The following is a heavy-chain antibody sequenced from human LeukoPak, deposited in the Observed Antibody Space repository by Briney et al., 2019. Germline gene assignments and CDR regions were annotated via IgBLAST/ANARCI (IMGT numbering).Heavy chain of an antibody. CDR1: GGSISSYY. V-gene: IGHV4-59*01. CDR2: IYYSGST. D-gene: IGHD2-2*01. CDR3: ATAGYCSSTSCYGRWFDP. Sequence: SETLSLTCTVSGGSISSYYWSWIRQPPGKGLEWIGYIYYSGSTNYNPSPKSRVTISVDTSKNQFSLKLSSVTAADTAVYYCATAGYCSSTSCYGRWFDPWGQGTLVTVSS. J-gene: IGHJ5*02.